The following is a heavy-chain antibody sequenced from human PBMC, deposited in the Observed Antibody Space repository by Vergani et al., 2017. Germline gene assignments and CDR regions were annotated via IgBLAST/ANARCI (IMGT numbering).Heavy chain of an antibody. D-gene: IGHD2-21*01. J-gene: IGHJ6*03. V-gene: IGHV3-15*01. CDR1: EFTFSDVW. CDR3: TAEKEVAFYYSYYHMDV. Sequence: EGQLVESGGGLVKPGGSLRLSCAASEFTFSDVWMSWVRQAPGKGLEWVARIKSNADVGSADYAASVKGRFIISRDDSKNFLYLQMNSLKIEDTALYYCTAEKEVAFYYSYYHMDVWGKGTTVTVSS. CDR2: IKSNADVGSA.